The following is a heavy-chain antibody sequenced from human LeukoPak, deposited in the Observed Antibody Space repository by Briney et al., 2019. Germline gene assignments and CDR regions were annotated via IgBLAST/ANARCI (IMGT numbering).Heavy chain of an antibody. V-gene: IGHV4-59*08. D-gene: IGHD3-22*01. J-gene: IGHJ5*02. CDR3: ARQGSGYYSWFDP. Sequence: SETLSLTCTVSGGSISSYYWSWIRQPPGKGLEWIGYIYYSGSTNYSPSLKSRVTISVDTSKNQFSLKLSSVTAADTAVYYCARQGSGYYSWFDPWGQGTLVTVSS. CDR1: GGSISSYY. CDR2: IYYSGST.